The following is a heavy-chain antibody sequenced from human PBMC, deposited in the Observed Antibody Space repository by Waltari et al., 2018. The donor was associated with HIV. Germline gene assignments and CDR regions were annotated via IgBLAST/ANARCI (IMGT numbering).Heavy chain of an antibody. Sequence: EVLLAESGGGLIQPGGSLGLSCTAAYFSISGKHVTWIRQAPGGSLEWVAFIYPDDTTHYADSVSGRFTISRAKSRTKVFLLMNSLFVDDTATYFCATGVRYYGPWGQGTRVTVSS. CDR1: YFSISGKH. CDR2: IYPDDTT. V-gene: IGHV3-53*01. CDR3: ATGVRYYGP. D-gene: IGHD3-3*01. J-gene: IGHJ5*02.